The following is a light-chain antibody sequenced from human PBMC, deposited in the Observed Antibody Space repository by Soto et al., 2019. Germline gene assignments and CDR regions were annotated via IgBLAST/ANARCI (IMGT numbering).Light chain of an antibody. Sequence: DIQMTQSPSSLSASVGDRVTITCRASQSISNYFNWYQQKPGKAPKLLIYEASSFQSGVPSRFSGSGSGTDFTLTISSLQPEDVATYYCQQSYSTFWTFGQGTKVEIK. V-gene: IGKV1-39*01. CDR1: QSISNY. CDR2: EAS. J-gene: IGKJ1*01. CDR3: QQSYSTFWT.